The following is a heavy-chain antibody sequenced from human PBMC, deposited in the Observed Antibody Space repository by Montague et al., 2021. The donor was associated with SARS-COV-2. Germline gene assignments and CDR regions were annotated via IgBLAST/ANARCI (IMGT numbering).Heavy chain of an antibody. J-gene: IGHJ3*01. D-gene: IGHD3-16*02. Sequence: SETLSLTCAVYGGSFTDFYWTWIRQPPGKGLEWIGESNDRGSSIYNPSLKNRVTISVDRSKNQISLKLTSVTAADTATYYCARGQVTVFAIRIEFPAAGGIAVWGQGTTVTVS. CDR1: GGSFTDFY. V-gene: IGHV4-34*01. CDR3: ARGQVTVFAIRIEFPAAGGIAV. CDR2: SNDRGSS.